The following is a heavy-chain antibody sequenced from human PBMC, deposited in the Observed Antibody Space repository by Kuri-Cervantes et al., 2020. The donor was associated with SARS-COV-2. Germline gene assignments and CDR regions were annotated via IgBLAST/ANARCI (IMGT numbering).Heavy chain of an antibody. D-gene: IGHD5-18*01. V-gene: IGHV3-15*07. CDR1: GFTFSNAW. J-gene: IGHJ6*02. Sequence: GGSLKISCAASGFTFSNAWMNWVRQAPGKGLEWVGRIKSKADGGTTDYAAPVKGRFTISRDDSKNTLYLQMNSLKTEDTAVYYCTTCKTTHEYSYGYGMDVWGQGTTVTVSS. CDR3: TTCKTTHEYSYGYGMDV. CDR2: IKSKADGGTT.